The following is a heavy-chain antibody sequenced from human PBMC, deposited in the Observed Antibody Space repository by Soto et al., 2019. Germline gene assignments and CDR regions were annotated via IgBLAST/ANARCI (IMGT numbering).Heavy chain of an antibody. D-gene: IGHD6-19*01. Sequence: QLQLQESGPGLVKPSETLSLTCNVSGGSIISSAYYWGWIRQPPGKGMEYIGGIFSSGITSYNPSLKSRVTLSVDTSNNQFSLRLSSVTAADTTVYYCAIRIPGSSGYFDYWGQGTLVTVSS. CDR3: AIRIPGSSGYFDY. CDR2: IFSSGIT. CDR1: GGSIISSAYY. J-gene: IGHJ4*02. V-gene: IGHV4-39*01.